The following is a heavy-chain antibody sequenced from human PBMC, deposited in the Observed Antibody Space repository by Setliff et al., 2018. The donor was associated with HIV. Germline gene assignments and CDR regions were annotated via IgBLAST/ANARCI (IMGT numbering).Heavy chain of an antibody. J-gene: IGHJ4*02. V-gene: IGHV1-2*02. D-gene: IGHD1-1*01. Sequence: GASVKVSCKASGYSFTDYFIHWVRQAPGRGLEWMGWISPHSGGTRTTRTFRGRVTMTRDTSINTAYMELSGVRSDDTAVYSCARQLSNSFDYWGQGTLVTVSS. CDR2: ISPHSGGT. CDR1: GYSFTDYF. CDR3: ARQLSNSFDY.